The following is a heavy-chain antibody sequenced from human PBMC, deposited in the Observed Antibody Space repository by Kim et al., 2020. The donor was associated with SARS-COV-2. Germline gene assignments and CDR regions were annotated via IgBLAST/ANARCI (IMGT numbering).Heavy chain of an antibody. CDR2: IFYSGTT. J-gene: IGHJ6*02. CDR3: VRGSGSYNYYYGLDV. CDR1: GGSITGYY. Sequence: SETLSLTCTVSGGSITGYYWSWIRQSPGKGLEWIGYIFYSGTTDYNPSLKSRVTMSVDTSKNQFSLKLTSVTAADTAVYYCVRGSGSYNYYYGLDVWGQG. D-gene: IGHD3-10*01. V-gene: IGHV4-59*01.